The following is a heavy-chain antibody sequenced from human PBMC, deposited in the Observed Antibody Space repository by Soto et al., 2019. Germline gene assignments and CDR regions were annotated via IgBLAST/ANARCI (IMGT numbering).Heavy chain of an antibody. CDR2: INWNSAVI. D-gene: IGHD5-18*01. CDR1: AFTFDDYA. V-gene: IGHV3-9*01. Sequence: EVQLVESGGGSVQPGRSLRLSCVVSAFTFDDYAMHWVRQAPGGGLEWVSGINWNSAVIGYADSVKGRFTISRDNAKNALYLQMTSLRSEDTALYYCARDPSVTAIGRADHWGQGTLVTVSS. J-gene: IGHJ4*02. CDR3: ARDPSVTAIGRADH.